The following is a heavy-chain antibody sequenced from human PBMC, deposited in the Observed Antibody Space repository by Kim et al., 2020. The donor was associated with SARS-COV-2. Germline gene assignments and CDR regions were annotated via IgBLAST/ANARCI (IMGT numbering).Heavy chain of an antibody. V-gene: IGHV3-23*01. CDR3: AIGYCGRTSCWFLRY. D-gene: IGHD2-2*01. CDR1: GINFERYA. Sequence: GGSLRLSCFVSGINFERYAITWVRQAPGKGPEWVSTVPESGPYTYDADSVKGRFTISRENSKNMLYLQMNDVRAEGTAIYYCAIGYCGRTSCWFLRYWGQGTLVTVSS. CDR2: VPESGPYT. J-gene: IGHJ4*02.